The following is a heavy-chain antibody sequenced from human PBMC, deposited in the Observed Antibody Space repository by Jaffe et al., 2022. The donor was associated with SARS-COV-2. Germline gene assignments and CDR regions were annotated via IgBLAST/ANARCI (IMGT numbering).Heavy chain of an antibody. CDR3: ARDRYNSGPYYFDH. V-gene: IGHV3-30*04. D-gene: IGHD6-19*01. CDR1: GFTFTNFA. Sequence: QVQLVESGGGVVQPGRSLRLSCAASGFTFTNFAFHWVRQAPGKGLEWVAVISDDGRTTYYADSLEGRFTVSRDNPRNTLYLQMNSLRVEDTAIYYCARDRYNSGPYYFDHWGQGTLVTVSS. CDR2: ISDDGRTT. J-gene: IGHJ4*02.